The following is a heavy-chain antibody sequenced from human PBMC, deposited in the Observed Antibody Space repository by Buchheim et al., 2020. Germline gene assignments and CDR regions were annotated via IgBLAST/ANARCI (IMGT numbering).Heavy chain of an antibody. V-gene: IGHV1-8*01. CDR2: INTATGDT. D-gene: IGHD2/OR15-2a*01. CDR1: GYSFTSFD. J-gene: IGHJ4*02. CDR3: ARGRGFYFPFY. Sequence: QVRLVQSGAEVKKPGASVKVSCKASGYSFTSFDINWVRQATGQGLEWMGGINTATGDTAYAQKFQGRVTLTRDTSITTVHLELGDLTSADTAVYYCARGRGFYFPFYWGQGTL.